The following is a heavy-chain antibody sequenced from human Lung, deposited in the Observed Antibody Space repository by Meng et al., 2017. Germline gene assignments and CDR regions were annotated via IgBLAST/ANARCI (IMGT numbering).Heavy chain of an antibody. D-gene: IGHD3-10*01. CDR2: LGAHDGDT. CDR1: DYTFTGYG. V-gene: IGHV1-18*01. Sequence: QVQPVQAGPEGKKPGASGKVPCKASDYTFTGYGVSWVRQAPGQGLEWMAWLGAHDGDTSHAPKFQGRVTVSADRPTATAYMELRSLRSDDTAVYYCARGTPGRSYSDYWGQGTLVTVSS. J-gene: IGHJ4*02. CDR3: ARGTPGRSYSDY.